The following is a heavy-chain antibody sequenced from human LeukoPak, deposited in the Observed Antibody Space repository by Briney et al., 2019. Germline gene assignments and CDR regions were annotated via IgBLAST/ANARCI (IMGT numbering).Heavy chain of an antibody. V-gene: IGHV3-11*04. Sequence: GGSLRLSCAASGFTFSDYYMSWIRQAPGKGLEWGSYISSSGSTIYYADSVKGRFTISRDNAKNSLYLQMNSLRAEDTAVYYCAREDGSTTLANRFDPWGQGTLVTVSS. CDR1: GFTFSDYY. J-gene: IGHJ5*02. CDR3: AREDGSTTLANRFDP. CDR2: ISSSGSTI. D-gene: IGHD3-10*01.